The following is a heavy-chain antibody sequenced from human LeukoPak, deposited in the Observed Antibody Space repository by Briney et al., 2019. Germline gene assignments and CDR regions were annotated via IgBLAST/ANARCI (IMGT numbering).Heavy chain of an antibody. V-gene: IGHV1-2*06. CDR2: INPNSGGT. CDR3: ASGYYYGSGSYYIDY. CDR1: GYTFTGYD. Sequence: ASVKVSCKASGYTFTGYDMHWVRQAPGQGLEWMGRINPNSGGTNYAQKFQGRVTMTRDTSISTAYMELSRLRSDDTAVYYCASGYYYGSGSYYIDYWGQGTLVTVSS. J-gene: IGHJ4*02. D-gene: IGHD3-10*01.